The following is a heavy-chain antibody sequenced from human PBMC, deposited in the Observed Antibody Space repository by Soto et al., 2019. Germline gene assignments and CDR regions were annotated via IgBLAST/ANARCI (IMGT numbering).Heavy chain of an antibody. J-gene: IGHJ6*03. CDR3: AKVVPAAMYYYYMDV. D-gene: IGHD2-2*01. CDR2: ISSSSSYI. CDR1: GFTFSSYS. Sequence: GGSLRLSCAASGFTFSSYSMNWVRQAPGKGLEWVSSISSSSSYIYYADSVKGRFTISRDNAKNSLYLQMNSLRAEDTAVYYCAKVVPAAMYYYYMDVWGKGTTVTVSS. V-gene: IGHV3-21*01.